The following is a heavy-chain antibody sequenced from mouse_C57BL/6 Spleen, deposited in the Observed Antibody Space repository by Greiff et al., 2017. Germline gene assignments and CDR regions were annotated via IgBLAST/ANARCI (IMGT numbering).Heavy chain of an antibody. J-gene: IGHJ1*03. CDR3: ARCDYGTWYFDV. D-gene: IGHD2-13*01. V-gene: IGHV1-50*01. CDR1: GYTFTSYW. CDR2: IDPSDSYT. Sequence: VQLQQPGAELVKPGASVKLSCKASGYTFTSYWMQWVKQRPGQGLEWIGEIDPSDSYTNYNQKFKGKATLTVDTSSSTAYMQLSSLTSEDSAVYYCARCDYGTWYFDVWGTGTTVTVSS.